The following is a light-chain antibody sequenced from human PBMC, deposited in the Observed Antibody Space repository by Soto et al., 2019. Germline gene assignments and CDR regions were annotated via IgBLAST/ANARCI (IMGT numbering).Light chain of an antibody. J-gene: IGKJ4*01. V-gene: IGKV3-15*01. CDR3: QQYHNWPPLT. Sequence: EIVMTQSPATLSVSPGERATLSCRASQSVSNYLAWYQQKPGQAPRLLIYGASTRATGIPARFSGGGSETDFTITISSLQSEDFAVYYCQQYHNWPPLTFGGGTKVEIK. CDR1: QSVSNY. CDR2: GAS.